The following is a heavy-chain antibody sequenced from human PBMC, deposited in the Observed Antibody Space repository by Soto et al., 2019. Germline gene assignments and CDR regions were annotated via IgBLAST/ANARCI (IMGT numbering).Heavy chain of an antibody. CDR3: ARGQRFSDWFDP. D-gene: IGHD3-3*01. J-gene: IGHJ5*02. CDR2: IYSSGST. V-gene: IGHV4-4*07. Sequence: TSETLSLTCTVSGGAINSYYWTWIRQPAGKGLEWIGRIYSSGSTKYSPSLQSRVTMSLDTSKNQFSLRLTSVTAADTAVYYCARGQRFSDWFDPWGQGTLVTAPQ. CDR1: GGAINSYY.